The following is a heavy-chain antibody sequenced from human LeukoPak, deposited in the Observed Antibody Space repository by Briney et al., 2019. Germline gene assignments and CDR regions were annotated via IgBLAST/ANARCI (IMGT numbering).Heavy chain of an antibody. CDR2: MNPNSGNT. J-gene: IGHJ4*02. V-gene: IGHV1-8*03. Sequence: ASVKVSCKSSGYTFTSCDINWVRQATGQGLEWMGWMNPNSGNTGYAQKFQGRVTITRNTSISTAYMELSSLRSDDTAVYYCASRGPSGYEDYWGQGTLVTVSS. CDR3: ASRGPSGYEDY. D-gene: IGHD3-22*01. CDR1: GYTFTSCD.